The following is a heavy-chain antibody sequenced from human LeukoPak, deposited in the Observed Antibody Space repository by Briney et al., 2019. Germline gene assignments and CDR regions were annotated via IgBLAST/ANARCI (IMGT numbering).Heavy chain of an antibody. CDR3: ARDSGTWDFDY. J-gene: IGHJ4*02. CDR2: INSDGSST. Sequence: PGGSLRLSCAASEFTYGMNWVRQAPGKGLVWVSRINSDGSSTSYADSVKGRFTISRDNAKNTLYLQMNSLRAEDTAVYYCARDSGTWDFDYWGQGTLVTVSS. CDR1: EFTYG. D-gene: IGHD3-10*01. V-gene: IGHV3-74*01.